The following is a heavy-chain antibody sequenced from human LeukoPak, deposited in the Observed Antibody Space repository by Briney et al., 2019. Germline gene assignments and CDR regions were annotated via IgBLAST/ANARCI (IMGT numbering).Heavy chain of an antibody. D-gene: IGHD6-6*01. Sequence: GGSLRPSCAASGFAFSTYAMSWVRQAPGMGLEWVSAISGSGGGTYYADSVKGRFTISRDNAKSTLYLLMNNLRAEDTAVYYCAKEDSSSSRYYFEYWGQGTLVTVSS. V-gene: IGHV3-23*01. J-gene: IGHJ4*02. CDR2: ISGSGGGT. CDR3: AKEDSSSSRYYFEY. CDR1: GFAFSTYA.